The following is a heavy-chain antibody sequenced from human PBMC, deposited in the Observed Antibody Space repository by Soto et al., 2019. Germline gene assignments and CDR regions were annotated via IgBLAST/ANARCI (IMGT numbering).Heavy chain of an antibody. V-gene: IGHV4-30-4*01. D-gene: IGHD5-12*01. CDR3: ARWLQYSNYFDY. CDR2: IYYSGST. Sequence: QVQLQESGPGLVKPSQTLSLTCTVSGGSISSGDYYWSGIRQPPGKGLEWIGYIYYSGSTYYNPSLKSRVTISVDTSKKQFSLKLSSVTAADTAVDYCARWLQYSNYFDYWGQGTLVTVSS. J-gene: IGHJ4*02. CDR1: GGSISSGDYY.